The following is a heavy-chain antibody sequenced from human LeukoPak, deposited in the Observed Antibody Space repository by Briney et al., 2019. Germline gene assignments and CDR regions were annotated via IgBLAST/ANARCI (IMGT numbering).Heavy chain of an antibody. V-gene: IGHV4-59*08. CDR2: IYYSGST. CDR1: GGSISSYY. Sequence: SETLSLTCTVSGGSISSYYWSWIRQPPGKGLEWIGYIYYSGSTNYNPSLKSRVTISVDTSKNQFSLKLSSVTAADTAVYYCARHIPCGGDCYSAFQHWGQGTLVTVSS. CDR3: ARHIPCGGDCYSAFQH. D-gene: IGHD2-21*02. J-gene: IGHJ1*01.